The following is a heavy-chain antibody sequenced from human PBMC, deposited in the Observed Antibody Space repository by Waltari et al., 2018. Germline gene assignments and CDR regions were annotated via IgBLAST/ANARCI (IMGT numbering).Heavy chain of an antibody. J-gene: IGHJ4*02. CDR1: GFTFSSYG. D-gene: IGHD2-15*01. Sequence: QVQLVESGGGVVQPGRSLRLSCAASGFTFSSYGMHWVRQAPGKGLVWVAVIWYDGSNKYYADSVKGRFTISRDNSKNTLYLQMNSRRAEDTAVYYCAREGRAFDYWGQGTLVTVSS. V-gene: IGHV3-33*01. CDR3: AREGRAFDY. CDR2: IWYDGSNK.